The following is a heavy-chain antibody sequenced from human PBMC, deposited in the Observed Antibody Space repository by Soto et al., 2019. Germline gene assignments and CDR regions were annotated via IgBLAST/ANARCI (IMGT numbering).Heavy chain of an antibody. CDR2: IYYSGST. CDR1: GGSISSYY. J-gene: IGHJ4*02. CDR3: ARLRRTAKFDY. Sequence: SETLSLTCTVSGGSISSYYWSWSRQPPGKGLEWIGYIYYSGSTNYNPSLKSRVTISVDTSKNQFSLKLSSVTAADTAVYYCARLRRTAKFDYWGQGTLVTVSS. V-gene: IGHV4-59*08.